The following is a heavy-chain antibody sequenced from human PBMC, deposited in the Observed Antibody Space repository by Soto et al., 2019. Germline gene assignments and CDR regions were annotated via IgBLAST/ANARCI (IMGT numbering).Heavy chain of an antibody. CDR3: AASGRGYNYAAPHAYYGMDI. CDR2: ISSDESNT. J-gene: IGHJ6*02. V-gene: IGHV3-30*03. D-gene: IGHD5-12*01. CDR1: GITLSNYG. Sequence: PGGSLRLSCAASGITLSNYGMHWVRQAPGKGLEWLAVISSDESNTFYADSVKGRLTISRDNSKSTLYLQMDSLRTEDTAVYFCAASGRGYNYAAPHAYYGMDIWGQGTTVTVSS.